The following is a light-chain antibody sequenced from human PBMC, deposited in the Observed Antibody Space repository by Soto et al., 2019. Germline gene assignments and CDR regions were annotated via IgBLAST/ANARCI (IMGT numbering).Light chain of an antibody. J-gene: IGLJ3*02. CDR3: SSYTTIGTPV. V-gene: IGLV2-14*01. CDR1: SSDAGGYNY. Sequence: QSALTQPASVSGSPGQSITISCTGTSSDAGGYNYLSWYQQNPGKAPKVMIYEVSNRPSGVSNRFSGSKSGNTASLTISGLQAEDEADYYCSSYTTIGTPVFGGGTKLTVL. CDR2: EVS.